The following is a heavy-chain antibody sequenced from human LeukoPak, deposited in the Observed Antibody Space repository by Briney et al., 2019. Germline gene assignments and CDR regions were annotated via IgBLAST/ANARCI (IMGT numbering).Heavy chain of an antibody. V-gene: IGHV5-51*01. Sequence: GESLKISCKGSGNSFTTYWIAWVRQMPGKGLKWMGIIYPGDSDTRYSPSFQGQVTISADKSISTAYLQWSSLKASDTAMYYCARGPHSWGFFDYWGQGTLVTVSS. D-gene: IGHD7-27*01. CDR1: GNSFTTYW. CDR2: IYPGDSDT. CDR3: ARGPHSWGFFDY. J-gene: IGHJ4*02.